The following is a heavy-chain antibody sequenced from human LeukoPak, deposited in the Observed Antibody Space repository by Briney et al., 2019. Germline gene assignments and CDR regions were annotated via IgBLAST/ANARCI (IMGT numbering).Heavy chain of an antibody. V-gene: IGHV5-51*01. CDR3: ARSHGSGSYNAFDI. CDR1: GYRFTSYW. Sequence: GGSLQISCKGSGYRFTSYWIGWVRQMPGKGLEWMGIIYPGDSDTRYSPSLQGQVTISADKSISIAYLQWSSLKASDTAMYYCARSHGSGSYNAFDIWGQGTMVTVSS. CDR2: IYPGDSDT. D-gene: IGHD3-10*01. J-gene: IGHJ3*02.